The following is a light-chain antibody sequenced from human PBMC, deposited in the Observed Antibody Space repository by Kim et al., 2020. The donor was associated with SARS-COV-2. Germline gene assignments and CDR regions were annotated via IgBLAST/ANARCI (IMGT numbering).Light chain of an antibody. Sequence: QSALTQPTSASGSPGQSVTISCTGTSSDVGGYNYVSWYQQHPGKAPKLMIYEISKRPSGVPDSFSGSKSGSTASLTVSGLQAEDEADYYCSSYAGSAYVFGTGTKVTVL. V-gene: IGLV2-8*01. J-gene: IGLJ1*01. CDR2: EIS. CDR3: SSYAGSAYV. CDR1: SSDVGGYNY.